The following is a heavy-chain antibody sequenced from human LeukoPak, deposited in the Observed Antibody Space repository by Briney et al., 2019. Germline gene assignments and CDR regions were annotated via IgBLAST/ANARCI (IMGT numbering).Heavy chain of an antibody. CDR1: GFTFSSYA. J-gene: IGHJ6*02. CDR3: AKGHVSYYYYGMDV. CDR2: ISGSGGST. D-gene: IGHD3-16*01. V-gene: IGHV3-23*01. Sequence: GRSLRLSCAASGFTFSSYAMSWVRQAPGKGLEWVSAISGSGGSTYYADSVKGRFTISRDNSKSTLYLQMSSLRAEDTAVYYCAKGHVSYYYYGMDVWGQGATVTVSS.